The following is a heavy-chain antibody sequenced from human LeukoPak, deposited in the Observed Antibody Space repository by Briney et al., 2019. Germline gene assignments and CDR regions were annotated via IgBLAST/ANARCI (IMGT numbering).Heavy chain of an antibody. J-gene: IGHJ4*02. CDR2: ISGSGGTI. D-gene: IGHD2-2*01. CDR3: TKTDLGIVPAAKIDY. CDR1: GFTFSTYA. V-gene: IGHV3-23*01. Sequence: GGSLRLSCAASGFTFSTYAMSWVRQAPWKGLEWVSGISGSGGTIHYADSVKGRFTISRDNSKNTLYLQMNSLRAEDTAVYYCTKTDLGIVPAAKIDYWGQGTLVTVSS.